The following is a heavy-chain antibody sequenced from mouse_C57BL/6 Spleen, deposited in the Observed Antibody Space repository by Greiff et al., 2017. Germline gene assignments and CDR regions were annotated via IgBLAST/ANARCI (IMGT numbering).Heavy chain of an antibody. CDR2: IYPRSGNT. Sequence: LVESGAELARPGASVKLSCKASGYTFTSYGISWVKQRTGQGLEWIGEIYPRSGNTYYNEKFKGKATLTADKSSSTAYMELRSLTSEDSAVYFCAREGYYGSSTGYYFDYWGQGTTLTVSS. J-gene: IGHJ2*01. V-gene: IGHV1-81*01. CDR1: GYTFTSYG. CDR3: AREGYYGSSTGYYFDY. D-gene: IGHD1-1*01.